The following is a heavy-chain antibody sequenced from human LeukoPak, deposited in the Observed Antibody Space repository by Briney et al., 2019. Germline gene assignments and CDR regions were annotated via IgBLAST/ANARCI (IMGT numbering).Heavy chain of an antibody. CDR2: IYTSGST. D-gene: IGHD3-22*01. J-gene: IGHJ4*02. Sequence: SETLSLTCTVSGGSISSGSYYWSWIRQPAGKGLEWIGRIYTSGSTNYNPSLKSRVTISVDTSKNQFSLKLNSVTAADTAVYYCARHVLHSSGYYYYYFDYWGQGTLVTVSS. V-gene: IGHV4-61*02. CDR1: GGSISSGSYY. CDR3: ARHVLHSSGYYYYYFDY.